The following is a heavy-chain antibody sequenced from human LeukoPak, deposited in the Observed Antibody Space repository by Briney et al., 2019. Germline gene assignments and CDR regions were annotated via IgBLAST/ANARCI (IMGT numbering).Heavy chain of an antibody. CDR2: ISWDGGST. CDR3: AKDGSGSYQHYYYGMDV. D-gene: IGHD3-10*01. Sequence: GGSLRLSCAASGFTFDDYIMHWVRQAPGKGLEWVSLISWDGGSTYYADSVKGRFTISRDNSKNSLYLQMNSLRTEDTALYYCAKDGSGSYQHYYYGMDVWGQGTTVTVSS. CDR1: GFTFDDYI. V-gene: IGHV3-43*01. J-gene: IGHJ6*02.